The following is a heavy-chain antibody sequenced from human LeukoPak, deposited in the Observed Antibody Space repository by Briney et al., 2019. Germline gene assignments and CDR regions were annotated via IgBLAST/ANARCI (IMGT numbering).Heavy chain of an antibody. CDR3: ARGGQTSGPYAFDI. D-gene: IGHD3-10*01. CDR1: GFTVSSNY. CDR2: IYSGGST. Sequence: GGSLRLSCAASGFTVSSNYMSWVRQAPGKGLEWVSVIYSGGSTYYADSVKGRFTISRDNSKNTLYLQMNSLRAEDTAVYYCARGGQTSGPYAFDIWGQGTMVTVSS. V-gene: IGHV3-66*01. J-gene: IGHJ3*02.